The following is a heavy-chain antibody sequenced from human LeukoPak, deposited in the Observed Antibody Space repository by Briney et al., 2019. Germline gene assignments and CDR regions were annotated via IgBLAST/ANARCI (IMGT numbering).Heavy chain of an antibody. CDR2: INPKSGGT. Sequence: ASVKVSCKASGYSFTGHYMHWVRQAPGQGLEWMGWINPKSGGTNYAQKFQGRVTMTRDTSISTACMDMSSLRSEDTAVYYCAREMVRGVIKAFDIWGQGTMVTVSS. D-gene: IGHD3-10*01. J-gene: IGHJ3*02. CDR3: AREMVRGVIKAFDI. CDR1: GYSFTGHY. V-gene: IGHV1-2*02.